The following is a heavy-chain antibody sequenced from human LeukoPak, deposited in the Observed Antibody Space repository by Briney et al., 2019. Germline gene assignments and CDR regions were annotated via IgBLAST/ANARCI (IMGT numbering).Heavy chain of an antibody. CDR2: IYYSGST. CDR3: ARGRDGYNFDY. V-gene: IGHV4-59*01. D-gene: IGHD5-24*01. Sequence: PSETLSLTCTVSGGSISSYYWSWIRQPPGKGLEWIGYIYYSGSTNYNPSLKSRVTISVDTSKNQFSLKLSSVTAADTAVYYCARGRDGYNFDYWGQGTLVTVSS. CDR1: GGSISSYY. J-gene: IGHJ4*02.